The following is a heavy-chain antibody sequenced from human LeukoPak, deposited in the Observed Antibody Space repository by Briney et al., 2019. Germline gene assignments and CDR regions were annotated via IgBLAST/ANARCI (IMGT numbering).Heavy chain of an antibody. CDR1: GYTFTGYY. CDR3: ARGYSSGISQN. Sequence: ASXXXSCKASGYTFTGYYMHWVRQAPGQGLEWMGRINPNSGGTNYAQKFQGRVTMNRETDIRTAYMEMSRLRYDETAVYYCARGYSSGISQNWGQGTLVTVSS. J-gene: IGHJ4*02. CDR2: INPNSGGT. V-gene: IGHV1-2*06. D-gene: IGHD6-19*01.